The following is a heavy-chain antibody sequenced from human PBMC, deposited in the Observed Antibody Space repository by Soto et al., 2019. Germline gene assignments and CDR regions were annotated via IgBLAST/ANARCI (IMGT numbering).Heavy chain of an antibody. CDR1: GFTGSSYH. CDR3: ARLHSSAYPYFHY. Sequence: GGSRRLSCAASGFTGSSYHMSWVRQAAGKGVEWVSVIYTGGSAEFADSVKGRFTVSRENSKNTLYLQMSSLRAEDTAVYYCARLHSSAYPYFHYWCQVAPVTVSS. CDR2: IYTGGSA. D-gene: IGHD6-25*01. J-gene: IGHJ4*02. V-gene: IGHV3-66*01.